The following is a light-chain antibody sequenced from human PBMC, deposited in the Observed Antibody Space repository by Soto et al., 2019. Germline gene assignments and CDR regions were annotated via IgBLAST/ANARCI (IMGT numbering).Light chain of an antibody. CDR2: EVI. V-gene: IGLV2-8*01. J-gene: IGLJ2*01. Sequence: QSALTQPPPASGSPGQSVTIACTGTSSDVGSCKYVSWYQQHPGKAPKLIIYEVIKRPSGVPDRFSGSKSGNTASLTVSGLQAEDEADYYCSSYADSNNVEVLFGGGTKVTVL. CDR1: SSDVGSCKY. CDR3: SSYADSNNVEVL.